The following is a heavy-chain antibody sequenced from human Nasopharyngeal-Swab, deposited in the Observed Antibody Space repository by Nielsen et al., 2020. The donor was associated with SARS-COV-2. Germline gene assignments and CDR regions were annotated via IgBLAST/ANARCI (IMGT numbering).Heavy chain of an antibody. J-gene: IGHJ2*01. Sequence: SVKVSCKASGGTFSSYAISWVRQAPGQGLEWMGGIIPIFGTANYAQKFQGRVTITADESTSTAYMELSSLGSEDTAVYYCARTEGYCSSTSCYPWWYFDLWGRGTLVTVSS. V-gene: IGHV1-69*13. CDR2: IIPIFGTA. D-gene: IGHD2-2*01. CDR1: GGTFSSYA. CDR3: ARTEGYCSSTSCYPWWYFDL.